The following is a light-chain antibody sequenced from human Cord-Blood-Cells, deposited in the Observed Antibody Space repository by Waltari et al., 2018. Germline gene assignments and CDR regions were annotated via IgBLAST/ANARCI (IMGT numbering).Light chain of an antibody. Sequence: EIVLTQSPATLSLSPGERATLSCRASQSVSSYLAWYQQTPGQAPRLLIYDASNRATGIPARFSGSGSVTDFTLTISSLEPEDFAVYYCQQRSNWPPTFGQGTKLEIK. CDR1: QSVSSY. J-gene: IGKJ2*01. CDR3: QQRSNWPPT. V-gene: IGKV3-11*01. CDR2: DAS.